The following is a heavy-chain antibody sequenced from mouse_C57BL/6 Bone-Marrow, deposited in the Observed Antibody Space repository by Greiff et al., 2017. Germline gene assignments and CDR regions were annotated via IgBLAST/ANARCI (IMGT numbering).Heavy chain of an antibody. CDR1: GYTFTSYG. CDR3: ALYYGSSFYWYFDV. Sequence: QVQLQQSGAELARPGASVKLSCKASGYTFTSYGISWVKQRTGQGLEWIGEIYPRSGNNYYNEKFKGKATLTADKSSSTAYMELRSLTSEDSAVYFCALYYGSSFYWYFDVWGTGTTVTVSS. D-gene: IGHD1-1*01. J-gene: IGHJ1*03. V-gene: IGHV1-81*01. CDR2: IYPRSGNN.